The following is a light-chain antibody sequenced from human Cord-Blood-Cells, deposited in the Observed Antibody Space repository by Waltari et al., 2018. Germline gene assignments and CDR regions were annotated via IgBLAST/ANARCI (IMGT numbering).Light chain of an antibody. J-gene: IGLJ1*01. V-gene: IGLV2-8*01. CDR3: SSYAGSNNLV. CDR2: EVS. Sequence: QSALTQPPSASGSPGQSVTISCTGTSSDVGGYNYVSWYQQHPGKAPKLMIDEVSKRPSGVPDRFSGSNSGNTASLTVSGLQAEDEADYYCSSYAGSNNLVFGTGTKVTVL. CDR1: SSDVGGYNY.